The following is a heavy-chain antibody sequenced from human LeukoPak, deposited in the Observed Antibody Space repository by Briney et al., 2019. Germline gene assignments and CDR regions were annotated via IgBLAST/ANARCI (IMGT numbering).Heavy chain of an antibody. CDR2: FDPEDGET. CDR3: ARGIGMANFV. Sequence: ASVKVSCKASGYTFTSYDIHWVRQATGQGLERMGGFDPEDGETIYAQKFQGRVTMTEDTSTDTAYMELSSLRSEDTAVYYCARGIGMANFVWGQGTLVTVSS. V-gene: IGHV1-24*01. D-gene: IGHD5-24*01. CDR1: GYTFTSYD. J-gene: IGHJ4*02.